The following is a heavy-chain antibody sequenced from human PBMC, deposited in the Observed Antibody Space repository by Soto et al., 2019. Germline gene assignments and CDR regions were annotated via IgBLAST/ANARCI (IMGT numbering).Heavy chain of an antibody. CDR3: AHYTYGDYGTNWFDP. CDR2: IYWDDDK. CDR1: GFSLSTSGVG. D-gene: IGHD4-17*01. Sequence: QITLKESGPTLVKPTQPLTLTCTFSGFSLSTSGVGVGWIRQPPGKALEWLALIYWDDDKRYSPSLKSRLTITKDTSKTQVVLTMTNMDPVDTATYYCAHYTYGDYGTNWFDPWGQGTLVTVSS. J-gene: IGHJ5*02. V-gene: IGHV2-5*02.